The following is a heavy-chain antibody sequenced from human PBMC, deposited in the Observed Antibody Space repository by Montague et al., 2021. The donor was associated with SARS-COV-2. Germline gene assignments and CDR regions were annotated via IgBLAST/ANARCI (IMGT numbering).Heavy chain of an antibody. CDR1: GGSISTSSYY. CDR2: IYTSGGT. CDR3: ARVGGNYYRYFDY. V-gene: IGHV4-61*02. J-gene: IGHJ4*02. Sequence: TLSLTCTVSGGSISTSSYYWTWIRQPAGKGLEWIGRIYTSGGTNYNPSLKSRVTMSVDPSKNQFSLTMSSVTAADTAVYYCARVGGNYYRYFDYWGQGSLVTVSS. D-gene: IGHD1-26*01.